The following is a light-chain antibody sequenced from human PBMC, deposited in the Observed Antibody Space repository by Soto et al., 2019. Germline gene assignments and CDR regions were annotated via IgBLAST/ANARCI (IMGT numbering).Light chain of an antibody. CDR2: DVN. CDR1: NSDVGSYNY. V-gene: IGLV2-11*01. J-gene: IGLJ1*01. CDR3: CSFAGNYLYV. Sequence: QSALTQPRSVSGSPGQSVTIYCTGTNSDVGSYNYVSCYQQYPGKAPKLTIFDVNRRASGVPDRFSGSKAGNTASLTISGLQADDEADYYCCSFAGNYLYVFGNGTKLTVL.